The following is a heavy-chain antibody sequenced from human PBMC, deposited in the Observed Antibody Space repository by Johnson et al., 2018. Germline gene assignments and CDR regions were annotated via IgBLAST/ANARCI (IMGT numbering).Heavy chain of an antibody. J-gene: IGHJ4*02. D-gene: IGHD1-14*01. V-gene: IGHV1-69*01. CDR3: AGTGHRRGSYDF. CDR2: ILPIVGPT. CDR1: GSTFNNST. Sequence: QVQLVESGAEVRKPGSSVEVSCPASGSTFNNSTITLLRQAPGQGLEWMGGILPIVGPTKLAPKFQGRVTFTAHAPTNTVYLQFRSLSFADTAVYFCAGTGHRRGSYDFWGQGTLVTVSS.